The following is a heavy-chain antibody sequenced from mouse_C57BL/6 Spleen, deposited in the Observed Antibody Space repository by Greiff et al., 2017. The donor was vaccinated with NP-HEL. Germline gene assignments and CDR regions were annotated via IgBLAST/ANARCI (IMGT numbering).Heavy chain of an antibody. V-gene: IGHV1-55*01. CDR1: GYTFTSYW. Sequence: VQLQQPGAELVKPGASVKMSCKASGYTFTSYWITWVKQRPGQGLEWIGDIYPGSGSTNYNEKFKSKATLTVDTSSSTAYMQLSSLTSEDSAVYYCARIKARITSYYFDYWGQGTTLTVSS. D-gene: IGHD2-4*01. CDR2: IYPGSGST. CDR3: ARIKARITSYYFDY. J-gene: IGHJ2*01.